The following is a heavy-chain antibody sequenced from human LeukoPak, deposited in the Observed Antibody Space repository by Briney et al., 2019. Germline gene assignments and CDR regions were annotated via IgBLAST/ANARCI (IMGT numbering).Heavy chain of an antibody. CDR3: ARDMSGSYTL. CDR2: IYYSGST. CDR1: GGSISSSSYY. Sequence: SETLSLTCTVSGGSISSSSYYWGWIRQPPGKGLEWIGSIYYSGSTYYNPSLKSRVTISVDTSKNQFSLKLSSVTAADTAVYYCARDMSGSYTLWGQGTLVTVSS. J-gene: IGHJ4*02. D-gene: IGHD1-26*01. V-gene: IGHV4-39*07.